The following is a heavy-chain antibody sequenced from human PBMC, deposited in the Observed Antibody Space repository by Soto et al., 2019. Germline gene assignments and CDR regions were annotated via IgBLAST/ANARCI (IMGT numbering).Heavy chain of an antibody. V-gene: IGHV3-23*01. CDR2: ISGSGGST. D-gene: IGHD6-19*01. J-gene: IGHJ4*02. CDR3: AKYSSGWDFDY. Sequence: GGSLRLSCSASGFTFGMYAMSWVRQDPVKGLEWVSAISGSGGSTYYADSVKGRFTISRDNSKNTLYLQMNSLRAEDTAVYYCAKYSSGWDFDYWGQGTLVTVSS. CDR1: GFTFGMYA.